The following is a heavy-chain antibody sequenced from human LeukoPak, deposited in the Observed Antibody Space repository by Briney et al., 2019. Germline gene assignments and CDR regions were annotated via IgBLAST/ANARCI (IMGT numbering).Heavy chain of an antibody. J-gene: IGHJ6*02. CDR3: ARDSAAAGYDYYGMDV. CDR1: GFTFSDYY. Sequence: GGSLRPSCAASGFTFSDYYMSWVRQAPGKGLEWVSYISNSGSTIYYADSVKGRFTISRDNAKNSLYLQMNSLRAEDTAVYYCARDSAAAGYDYYGMDVWGQGTTVTVSS. D-gene: IGHD6-13*01. V-gene: IGHV3-11*01. CDR2: ISNSGSTI.